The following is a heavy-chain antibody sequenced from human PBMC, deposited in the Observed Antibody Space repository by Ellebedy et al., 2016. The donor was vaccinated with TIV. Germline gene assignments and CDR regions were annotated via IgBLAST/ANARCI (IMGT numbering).Heavy chain of an antibody. V-gene: IGHV4/OR15-8*01. CDR3: ARAPAGTQQSPLDY. CDR1: GFTFSSYSM. Sequence: ESLKISCAASGFTFSSYSMNWVRQTPGKGLEWIGEIYQSGSTNYNPSLKSRVTISVDKSKNQFSLKLTSVTAADTAVYYCARAPAGTQQSPLDYWGQGTLVTVSS. J-gene: IGHJ4*02. D-gene: IGHD6-13*01. CDR2: IYQSGST.